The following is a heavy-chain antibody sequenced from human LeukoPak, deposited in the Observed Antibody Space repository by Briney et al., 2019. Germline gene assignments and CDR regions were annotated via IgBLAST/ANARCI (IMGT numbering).Heavy chain of an antibody. D-gene: IGHD3-10*01. CDR1: GFTVSTNY. V-gene: IGHV3-66*04. J-gene: IGHJ4*02. CDR2: IYSGGST. Sequence: GGSLRLSCAASGFTVSTNYMSWVRQAPGKGLEWLSVIYSGGSTYYADSVKGRFTISRDNSKNTLYLQMNSLRAEDTAVYFCAKHRTRVPKADDYWGQGTLVTVSS. CDR3: AKHRTRVPKADDY.